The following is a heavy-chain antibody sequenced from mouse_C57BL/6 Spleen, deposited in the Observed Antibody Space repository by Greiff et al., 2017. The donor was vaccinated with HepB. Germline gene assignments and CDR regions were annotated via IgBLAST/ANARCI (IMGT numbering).Heavy chain of an antibody. Sequence: VQLQQSGPVLVKPGASVKMSCKASGYTFTDYYMNWVKQSHGKSLEWIGVINPYNGGTSYNQKFKGKATLTVDKSSSTAYMELNSLTSEDSAVYYCVYYDYDEGYFDVWGTGTTVTVSS. D-gene: IGHD2-4*01. CDR1: GYTFTDYY. CDR3: VYYDYDEGYFDV. J-gene: IGHJ1*03. CDR2: INPYNGGT. V-gene: IGHV1-19*01.